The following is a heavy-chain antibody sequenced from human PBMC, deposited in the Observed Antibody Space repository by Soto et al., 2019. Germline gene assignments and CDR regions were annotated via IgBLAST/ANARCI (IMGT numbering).Heavy chain of an antibody. Sequence: SETLSLTCTVSGGSISSSSYYWGWIRQPPGKGLEWIGSIYYSGSTYYNPSLKSRVTISVDTSKNQFSLKLSSVTAADTAVYYCARHSIVVVGSGGFDPWGQGTLVTVSS. CDR3: ARHSIVVVGSGGFDP. CDR1: GGSISSSSYY. J-gene: IGHJ5*02. D-gene: IGHD2-21*01. CDR2: IYYSGST. V-gene: IGHV4-39*01.